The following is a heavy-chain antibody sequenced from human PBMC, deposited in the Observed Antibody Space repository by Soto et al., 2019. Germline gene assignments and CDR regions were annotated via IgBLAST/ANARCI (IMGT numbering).Heavy chain of an antibody. J-gene: IGHJ6*02. CDR1: GFSFSNYW. V-gene: IGHV3-7*05. CDR2: IKQDGSEI. CDR3: ARVRTVNYYGMDV. Sequence: GGSLRLSCAASGFSFSNYWMSWVRQAPGKGLEWVANIKQDGSEIYYVDSVKGRFTISRDNAKNSLFLQMNSLRAEDTAVYYCARVRTVNYYGMDVWGQGTTVTVSS.